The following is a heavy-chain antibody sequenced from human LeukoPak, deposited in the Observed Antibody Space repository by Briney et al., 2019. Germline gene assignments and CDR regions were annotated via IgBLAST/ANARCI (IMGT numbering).Heavy chain of an antibody. V-gene: IGHV3-23*01. J-gene: IGHJ4*02. CDR3: AIVGDSRDY. Sequence: GGSVRLSCAASGFTFSAYGMSWVRQAPGKGLEWVSAISGNGDYTYYADSVKGRFTISRDNSKNTLYLQMNSLRAEDTAVYYCAIVGDSRDYWGQGTLVTVSS. CDR2: ISGNGDYT. CDR1: GFTFSAYG. D-gene: IGHD3-10*01.